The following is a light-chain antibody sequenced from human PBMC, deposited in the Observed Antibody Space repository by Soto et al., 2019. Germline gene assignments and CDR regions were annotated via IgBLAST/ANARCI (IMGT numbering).Light chain of an antibody. CDR3: EQYNSYSLT. J-gene: IGKJ1*01. CDR2: KAS. CDR1: QSISSW. Sequence: DIQMTQSPSTLSASVGDRVTITCRASQSISSWLAWYQQKPGKAPKLLIYKASSLESGVPSRFNGSGSGTEFTLTISSLQPDDFATYYCEQYNSYSLTFGQGNKAETK. V-gene: IGKV1-5*03.